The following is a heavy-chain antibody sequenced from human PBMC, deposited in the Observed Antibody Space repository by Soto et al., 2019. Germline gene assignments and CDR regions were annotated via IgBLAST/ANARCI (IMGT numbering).Heavy chain of an antibody. J-gene: IGHJ4*02. Sequence: PSETLSLTCTVSGGSISSSSYYWGWIRQPPGKGLEWIGSIYNSGSTNYNPSLKSRVTISVDTSTDQFSLKLSSVTAADTAVYYCARLSGYYGYGPFDYWGQGTLVTVSS. D-gene: IGHD3-3*01. CDR2: IYNSGST. V-gene: IGHV4-39*07. CDR1: GGSISSSSYY. CDR3: ARLSGYYGYGPFDY.